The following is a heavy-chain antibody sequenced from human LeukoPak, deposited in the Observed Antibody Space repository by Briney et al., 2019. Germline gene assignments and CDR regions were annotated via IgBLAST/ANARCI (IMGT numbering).Heavy chain of an antibody. Sequence: GESLQISCQGSGYSFTTYWIGWVRQLPGKGLELMAVIYPGDSRTRYNPSFQGQVIISVDKSISTAYLQWSSLKASDTAMYYCIYRKFGSPWFDPWGQGTLVTVSS. V-gene: IGHV5-51*01. CDR3: IYRKFGSPWFDP. J-gene: IGHJ5*02. CDR1: GYSFTTYW. CDR2: IYPGDSRT. D-gene: IGHD1-14*01.